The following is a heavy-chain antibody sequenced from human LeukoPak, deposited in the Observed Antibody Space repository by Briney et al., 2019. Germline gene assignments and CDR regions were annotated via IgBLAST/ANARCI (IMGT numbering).Heavy chain of an antibody. V-gene: IGHV3-33*01. CDR1: GFTFSSYG. Sequence: PGRSLRLSCAASGFTFSSYGMHWVRQAPGKGLEWVAVIWYDGSNKYYADSVKGRFTISRDNSKNTLYLQMNSLRAEDTAVYYCARGQQLVRQKNYYYYGMDVWGKGTTVTVSS. CDR3: ARGQQLVRQKNYYYYGMDV. J-gene: IGHJ6*04. D-gene: IGHD6-13*01. CDR2: IWYDGSNK.